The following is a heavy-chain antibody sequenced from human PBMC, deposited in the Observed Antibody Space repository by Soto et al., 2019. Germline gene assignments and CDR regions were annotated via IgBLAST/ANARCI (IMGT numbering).Heavy chain of an antibody. CDR1: GFTFSSYA. Sequence: GGSLRLSCAASGFTFSSYAMHWVRQAPGNGLEWVAVISYDGSNKYYADSVKGRFTISRDNSKNTLYLQMNSLRAEDTAVYYCARDRVAVAGTRAPLNDYWGQGTLVTVSS. V-gene: IGHV3-30-3*01. D-gene: IGHD6-19*01. CDR3: ARDRVAVAGTRAPLNDY. J-gene: IGHJ4*02. CDR2: ISYDGSNK.